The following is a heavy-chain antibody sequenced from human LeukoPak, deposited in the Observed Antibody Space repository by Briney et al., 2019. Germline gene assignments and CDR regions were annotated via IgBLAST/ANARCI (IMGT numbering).Heavy chain of an antibody. Sequence: GGSLRLSCAASGFTFSSYGMLWVRQAPGKGLEWVAVIWYDGSNKYYADSVKGRFTFSRDNSKNTLHLQMNSLRAEDTAVYYCAKGDTSWGQGTLVTVSS. J-gene: IGHJ5*02. V-gene: IGHV3-33*06. CDR1: GFTFSSYG. D-gene: IGHD2-21*02. CDR3: AKGDTS. CDR2: IWYDGSNK.